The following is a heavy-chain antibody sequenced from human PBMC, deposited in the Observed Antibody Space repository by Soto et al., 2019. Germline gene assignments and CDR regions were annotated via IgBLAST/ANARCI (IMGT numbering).Heavy chain of an antibody. V-gene: IGHV4-59*12. CDR2: IYYSGST. CDR1: GGTISSYD. D-gene: IGHD4-17*01. Sequence: PSETMSLTCSVAGGTISSYDWSWIRQPPGKGLEWIGYIYYSGSTNYNPSLKSRVAISVDTSKNQFSLKLSSVTAADTAVYYCARRYGDCFDYWGQGTLVTVSS. J-gene: IGHJ4*02. CDR3: ARRYGDCFDY.